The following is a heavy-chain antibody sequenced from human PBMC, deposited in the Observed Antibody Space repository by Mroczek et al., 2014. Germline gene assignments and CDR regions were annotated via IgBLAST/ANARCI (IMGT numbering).Heavy chain of an antibody. CDR3: ARIPTPPYCSSTSCYRGEEWFDP. CDR2: ISAYNGNT. V-gene: IGHV1-18*01. J-gene: IGHJ5*02. Sequence: VQLLQSGAEVKKPGASVKVSCKASGYTFTSYGISWVRQAPGQGLEWMGWISAYNGNTNYAQKLQGRVTMTTDTSTSTAYMELRSLRSDDTAVYYCARIPTPPYCSSTSCYRGEEWFDPWGQGTLVTVSS. D-gene: IGHD2-2*02. CDR1: GYTFTSYG.